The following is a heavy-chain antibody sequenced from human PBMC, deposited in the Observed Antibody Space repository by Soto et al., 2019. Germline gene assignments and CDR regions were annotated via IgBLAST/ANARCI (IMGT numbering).Heavy chain of an antibody. D-gene: IGHD7-27*01. Sequence: QLQLQESGPGLVKPSETLSLSCTVSGGSLSSSSYYWGWIRQPPGKGLEWIGSIYSSGNTDYNPSLESRVTISVDTSKSQLSLKLTSVTAADTAVYYCARPSNWGYYWGRGTLVTVSS. V-gene: IGHV4-39*01. CDR3: ARPSNWGYY. CDR1: GGSLSSSSYY. J-gene: IGHJ4*02. CDR2: IYSSGNT.